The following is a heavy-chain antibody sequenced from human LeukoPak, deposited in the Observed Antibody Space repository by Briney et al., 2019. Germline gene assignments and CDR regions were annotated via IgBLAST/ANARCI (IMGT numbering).Heavy chain of an antibody. Sequence: GGSLSLSCAASGFTFSSYAMSWVRQAPGKGLEWVSAISGSGGSTYYADSVKGRFTISRDNSKNTLYLQMNSLRAEDTAVYYCAKDLLWFGELLLRGFDAFDIWGQGTMVTVSS. CDR1: GFTFSSYA. CDR3: AKDLLWFGELLLRGFDAFDI. J-gene: IGHJ3*02. V-gene: IGHV3-23*01. D-gene: IGHD3-10*01. CDR2: ISGSGGST.